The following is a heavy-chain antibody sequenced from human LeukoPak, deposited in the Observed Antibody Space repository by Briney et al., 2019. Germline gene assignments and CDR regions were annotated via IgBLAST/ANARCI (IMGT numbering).Heavy chain of an antibody. V-gene: IGHV3-30*03. CDR3: ATGSGWYSPDY. CDR2: ISYDGSNK. D-gene: IGHD6-19*01. Sequence: PGGSLRLSCAASGFTFSSYGMHWVRQAPGKGLEWVAFISYDGSNKYYADSVKGRFTISRDNSKNMLYLQMNSLRAEDTAVYYCATGSGWYSPDYWGQGTLVTVSS. CDR1: GFTFSSYG. J-gene: IGHJ4*02.